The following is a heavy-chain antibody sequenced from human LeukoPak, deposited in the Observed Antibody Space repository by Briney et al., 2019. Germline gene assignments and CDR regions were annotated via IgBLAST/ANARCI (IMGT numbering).Heavy chain of an antibody. CDR1: GYTFTGYY. CDR3: AREEGHSSGYYYLRYYYMDV. V-gene: IGHV1-2*02. D-gene: IGHD3-22*01. Sequence: ASVRVSCKASGYTFTGYYLHWVRQAPGQGLEWMGWINPNSGGTQYAQKFQGRVTMTRDTSISTAYMELSSLRSDDTAVYYCAREEGHSSGYYYLRYYYMDVWGKGTTVTVSS. J-gene: IGHJ6*03. CDR2: INPNSGGT.